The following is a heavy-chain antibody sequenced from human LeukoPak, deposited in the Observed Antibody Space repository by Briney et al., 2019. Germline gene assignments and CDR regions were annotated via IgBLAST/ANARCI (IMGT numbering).Heavy chain of an antibody. CDR3: AKGGGRNWFDP. V-gene: IGHV3-23*01. CDR2: ISGSGVST. J-gene: IGHJ5*02. CDR1: GFTFSSYA. D-gene: IGHD3-16*01. Sequence: GGSLRLSCAASGFTFSSYAMSWVRQAPGKGLEWVSAISGSGVSTYYAGSVKGRFTISRDNSKNTLYLQMNSLRAEDTALYYCAKGGGRNWFDPWGQGTLVTVSS.